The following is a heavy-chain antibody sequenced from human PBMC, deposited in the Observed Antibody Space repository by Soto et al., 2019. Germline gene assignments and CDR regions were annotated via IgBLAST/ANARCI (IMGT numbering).Heavy chain of an antibody. Sequence: VGSLRLSCAASGFTFSGSAMHWVRQASGKGLEWVGRIRSKTNSYATAYAASVKGRFTISRDDSKDTAYLQMNSLKTEDTAVYYCTRDPRNYYDSIGSANWFDPWGQGTLVTVSS. CDR1: GFTFSGSA. J-gene: IGHJ5*02. D-gene: IGHD3-22*01. V-gene: IGHV3-73*01. CDR2: IRSKTNSYAT. CDR3: TRDPRNYYDSIGSANWFDP.